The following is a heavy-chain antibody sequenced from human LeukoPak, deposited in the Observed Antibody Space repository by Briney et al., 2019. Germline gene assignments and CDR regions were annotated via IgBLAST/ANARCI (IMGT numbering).Heavy chain of an antibody. V-gene: IGHV3-7*01. Sequence: PGGSLRLSCAASGFTFSSYGMTWVRQAPGKGLEWVAIIKQDASEKYYLDSVKGRFTISRDNAKNSLYLQMNSLRAEDTALYYCATSNWNDDRYFDYWGQGTLVTVSS. J-gene: IGHJ4*02. CDR2: IKQDASEK. D-gene: IGHD1-1*01. CDR1: GFTFSSYG. CDR3: ATSNWNDDRYFDY.